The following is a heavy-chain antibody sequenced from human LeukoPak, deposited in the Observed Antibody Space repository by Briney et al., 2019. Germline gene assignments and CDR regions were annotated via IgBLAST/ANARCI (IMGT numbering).Heavy chain of an antibody. D-gene: IGHD3-22*01. CDR2: INWNGGST. Sequence: GGSLRLSCAASGFTFDDYGMSWVRQAPGKGLEWVSGINWNGGSTGYADSVKGRFTISRDNAKNSLYLQMNGLRAEDTAVYYCARDVAYYYESSGYYSLGFDIWGQGTMVTVSS. V-gene: IGHV3-20*04. CDR3: ARDVAYYYESSGYYSLGFDI. CDR1: GFTFDDYG. J-gene: IGHJ3*02.